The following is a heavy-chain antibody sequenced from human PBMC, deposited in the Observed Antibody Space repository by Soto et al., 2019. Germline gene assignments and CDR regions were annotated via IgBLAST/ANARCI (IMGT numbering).Heavy chain of an antibody. CDR3: ARVGITIFGVVNPTDH. V-gene: IGHV3-11*01. D-gene: IGHD3-3*01. Sequence: GGSLRLSCAASGFTFSDYYMSWIRQAPGKGLEWVSYISSSGSTIYYADSVKGRFTISRDNAKNSLYLQMNSLRAEDTAVYYCARVGITIFGVVNPTDHWGQGTLVTVSS. CDR1: GFTFSDYY. J-gene: IGHJ5*02. CDR2: ISSSGSTI.